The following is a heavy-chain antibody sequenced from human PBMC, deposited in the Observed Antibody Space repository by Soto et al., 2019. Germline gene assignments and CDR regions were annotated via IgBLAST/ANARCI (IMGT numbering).Heavy chain of an antibody. Sequence: QVQLVQSGAEVKKPGSSEKVSCKASGGTFSSYAISWVRQAPGQGLEWMGGIIPIFGTANYAQKFQGRVTITADESTSSAYMELSSLRSEDTAVYYCAREGASGSHIGYWGQGTLVTVSS. D-gene: IGHD3-22*01. CDR1: GGTFSSYA. CDR3: AREGASGSHIGY. CDR2: IIPIFGTA. J-gene: IGHJ4*02. V-gene: IGHV1-69*01.